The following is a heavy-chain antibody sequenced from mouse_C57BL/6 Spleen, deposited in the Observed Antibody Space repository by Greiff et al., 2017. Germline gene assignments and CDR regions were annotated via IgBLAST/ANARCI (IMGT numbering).Heavy chain of an antibody. CDR2: ISSGSSTI. D-gene: IGHD4-1*01. Sequence: EVKVVESGGGLVKPGGSLKLSCAASGFTFSDYGMHWVRQAPEKGLEWVAYISSGSSTIYYADKVKGRFTISRDNAKNTLFLQMTSLRSEDTAMYYCARQTGRYAMDYWGQGTSVTVSS. CDR3: ARQTGRYAMDY. CDR1: GFTFSDYG. J-gene: IGHJ4*01. V-gene: IGHV5-17*01.